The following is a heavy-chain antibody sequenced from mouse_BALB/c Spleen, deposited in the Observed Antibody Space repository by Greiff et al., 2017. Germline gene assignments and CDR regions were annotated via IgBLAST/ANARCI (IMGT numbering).Heavy chain of an antibody. J-gene: IGHJ4*01. CDR1: GFTFSDYY. V-gene: IGHV5-4*02. Sequence: DVKLVESGGGLVKPGGSLKLSCAASGFTFSDYYMYWVRQTPEKRLEWVATISDGGSYTYYPDSVKGRFTISRDNAKNNLYLQMSSLKSEDTAMYYCARAYYDYDGGRYAMDYWGQGTSVTVSS. CDR2: ISDGGSYT. D-gene: IGHD2-4*01. CDR3: ARAYYDYDGGRYAMDY.